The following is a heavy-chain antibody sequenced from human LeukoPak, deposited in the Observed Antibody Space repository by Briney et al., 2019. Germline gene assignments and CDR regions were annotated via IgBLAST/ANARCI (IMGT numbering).Heavy chain of an antibody. CDR1: GGSISSSSYY. D-gene: IGHD2-15*01. V-gene: IGHV4-39*01. J-gene: IGHJ5*02. CDR2: IYYSGST. CDR3: ARRFISVVVAPDWFDP. Sequence: SETLSLTCTVSGGSISSSSYYWGWIRQPPGKGLELIGNIYYSGSTYYNPSLNSRVTISVDTSKNQFSLKLSSVTAADTAVYYCARRFISVVVAPDWFDPWGQGTLVTVSS.